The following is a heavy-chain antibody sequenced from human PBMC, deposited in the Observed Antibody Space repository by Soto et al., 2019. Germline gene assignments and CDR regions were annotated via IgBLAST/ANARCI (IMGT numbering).Heavy chain of an antibody. CDR3: AKDAGSTEYFFAS. Sequence: QVQVVESGGGAVQPGRSLRLSCAASGFTFRTYAMHWVRQAPGKGLEWVAVISHDGSNTDYGDSVKGRFTISRDNSKSTLSLQMNSLRPEDTGVYYCAKDAGSTEYFFASWGQGTLVSVSS. CDR2: ISHDGSNT. J-gene: IGHJ4*02. V-gene: IGHV3-30*18. CDR1: GFTFRTYA.